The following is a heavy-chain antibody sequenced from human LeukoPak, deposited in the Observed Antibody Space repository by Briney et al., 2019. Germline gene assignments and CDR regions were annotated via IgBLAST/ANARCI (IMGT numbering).Heavy chain of an antibody. V-gene: IGHV3-30*02. CDR2: IRYDGNNK. CDR1: GFTFSAYG. CDR3: AREGYYYYYMDV. J-gene: IGHJ6*03. Sequence: GGSLRLSCAASGFTFSAYGMYWVRQAPGKGLEWMAFIRYDGNNKYYADSVKGRFTISRDNSKNTLYLQMNSLRAEDTAVYYCAREGYYYYYMDVWGKGTTVTVSS.